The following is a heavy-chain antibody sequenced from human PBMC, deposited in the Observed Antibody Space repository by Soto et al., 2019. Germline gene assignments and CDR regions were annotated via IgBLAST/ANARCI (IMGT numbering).Heavy chain of an antibody. CDR1: GFTFSSYG. J-gene: IGHJ4*02. CDR2: ISYDGSNK. Sequence: GGSLRLSCAASGFTFSSYGMHWVRQAPGKGLEWVAVISYDGSNKYYADSVKGRFTISRDNSKNTLYLQMNSLRAEDTAVYYCAKSGGVGFGELDYWGQGTLVTVSS. D-gene: IGHD3-10*01. V-gene: IGHV3-30*18. CDR3: AKSGGVGFGELDY.